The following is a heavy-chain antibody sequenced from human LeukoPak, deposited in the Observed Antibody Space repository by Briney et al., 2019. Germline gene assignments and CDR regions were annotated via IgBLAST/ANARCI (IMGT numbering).Heavy chain of an antibody. Sequence: SETLSLTCTVSGGSISTTSYFWSWIRQPAGKGLEWIGRIYTSGSTNYNPSLKSRVTISVDTSKNQFSLKLSSVTAADTAVYYCARDGYCSSTSCYDAFDIWGQGTMVTVSS. CDR2: IYTSGST. CDR3: ARDGYCSSTSCYDAFDI. V-gene: IGHV4-61*02. D-gene: IGHD2-2*03. J-gene: IGHJ3*02. CDR1: GGSISTTSYF.